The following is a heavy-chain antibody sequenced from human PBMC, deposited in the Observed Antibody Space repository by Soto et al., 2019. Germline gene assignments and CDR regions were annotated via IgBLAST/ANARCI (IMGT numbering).Heavy chain of an antibody. D-gene: IGHD6-19*01. V-gene: IGHV3-23*01. Sequence: GGSLRLSCAASGYTFSRFAMIWVRQAPGKGLEWVSAIGSGGGTTYYADSVKGRFTISRDNSKNTRYLQLGSLRAEDTAVYSCARLSDGSDTDYWGQGTLVTVSS. CDR2: IGSGGGTT. J-gene: IGHJ4*02. CDR3: ARLSDGSDTDY. CDR1: GYTFSRFA.